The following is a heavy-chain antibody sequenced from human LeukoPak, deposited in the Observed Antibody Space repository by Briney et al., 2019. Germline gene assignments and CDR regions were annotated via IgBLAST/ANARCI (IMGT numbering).Heavy chain of an antibody. Sequence: PGGSLRLSCAASGFTFSSYSMNWLRQAPGKGLEWVSSISGSSSHIYYADSVKGRFTISRDNAKSSLYLQMNSLRAEDTAVYYCARDSFYYDSSASYYFDYWGQGPLVTVSS. J-gene: IGHJ4*02. CDR1: GFTFSSYS. V-gene: IGHV3-21*01. CDR3: ARDSFYYDSSASYYFDY. D-gene: IGHD3-22*01. CDR2: ISGSSSHI.